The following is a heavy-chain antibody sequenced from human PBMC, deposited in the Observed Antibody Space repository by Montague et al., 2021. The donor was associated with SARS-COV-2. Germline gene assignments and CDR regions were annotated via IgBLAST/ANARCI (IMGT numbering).Heavy chain of an antibody. D-gene: IGHD2-21*01. J-gene: IGHJ4*02. Sequence: SETLSLTCEVSGDSISSYYWSWIRQSPGKGLEWIGYVHYTGSTKYTPSLKTRVTLSLDTPKNHFSLKLRSVTAADTAIYYCARGTRVVGITPGFRYWGQGTQVAVSS. V-gene: IGHV4-59*01. CDR2: VHYTGST. CDR3: ARGTRVVGITPGFRY. CDR1: GDSISSYY.